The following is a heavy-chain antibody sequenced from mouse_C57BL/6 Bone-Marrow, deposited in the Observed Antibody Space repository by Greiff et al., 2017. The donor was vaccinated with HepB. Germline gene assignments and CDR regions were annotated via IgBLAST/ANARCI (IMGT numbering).Heavy chain of an antibody. CDR3: ARGRPPGDY. V-gene: IGHV1-64*01. Sequence: QVQLKQPGAELVKPGASVKLSCKASGYTFTSYWMHWVKQRPGQGLEWIGMINPNSGSTNYNEKFKSKATLTVDKSSSTAYMQLSSLTSEDSAVYYCARGRPPGDYWGQGTTLTVSS. CDR2: INPNSGST. J-gene: IGHJ2*01. CDR1: GYTFTSYW.